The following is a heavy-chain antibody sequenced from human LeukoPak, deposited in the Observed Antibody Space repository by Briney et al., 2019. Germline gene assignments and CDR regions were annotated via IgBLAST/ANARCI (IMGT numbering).Heavy chain of an antibody. J-gene: IGHJ4*02. CDR1: GGTFSSYA. Sequence: SVKVSCKASGGTFSSYAISWVRQAPGQGPEWMGRIIPILGIANYAQEFQGRVTITADKSTSTAYMELSSLGSEDTAVYYCARGAYYYDSSAAYYFDYWGQGTLVTVSS. V-gene: IGHV1-69*04. CDR2: IIPILGIA. CDR3: ARGAYYYDSSAAYYFDY. D-gene: IGHD3-22*01.